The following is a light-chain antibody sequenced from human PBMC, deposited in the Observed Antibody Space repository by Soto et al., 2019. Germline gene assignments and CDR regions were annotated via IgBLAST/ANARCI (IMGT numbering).Light chain of an antibody. CDR3: SSYTTRGTHV. V-gene: IGLV2-14*01. CDR2: EVS. CDR1: SSDVGGYNY. Sequence: QSVLTQPASVTGSPGQSITISCTGTSSDVGGYNYVSWYQQQPGKAPKLVMSEVSNRPSGVSNRFSGSKSGNTPSLTVSGLQVEDEDDYFCSSYTTRGTHVFGTGTKLTVL. J-gene: IGLJ1*01.